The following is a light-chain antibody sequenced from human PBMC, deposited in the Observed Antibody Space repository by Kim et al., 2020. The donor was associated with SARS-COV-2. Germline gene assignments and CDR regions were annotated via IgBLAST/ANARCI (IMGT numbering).Light chain of an antibody. CDR2: EVS. J-gene: IGLJ3*02. V-gene: IGLV2-8*01. CDR1: SSDVGGYNY. CDR3: TSYAGRV. Sequence: QSALTQPPSASGSPGQSVTISCTGTSSDVGGYNYVSWYQQHPGKAPKLMIYEVSKRPSGVPDRFSGSKSGNTASLTVSGLQAEDEADYYCTSYAGRVFCGGTQLTVL.